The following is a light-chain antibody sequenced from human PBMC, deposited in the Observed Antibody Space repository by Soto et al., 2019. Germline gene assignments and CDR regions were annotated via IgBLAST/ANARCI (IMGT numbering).Light chain of an antibody. V-gene: IGKV1-39*01. J-gene: IGKJ5*01. CDR2: DAS. Sequence: DIQMTQSPSSLSASVGDRVTITCRASQDISNYLNWYQQKLGKAPKLLIYDASSLQRGVPSRFSGSGSGTDFTLTIGSLQPEDFATYYCQQSYSPPPITFGQGTRLEIK. CDR3: QQSYSPPPIT. CDR1: QDISNY.